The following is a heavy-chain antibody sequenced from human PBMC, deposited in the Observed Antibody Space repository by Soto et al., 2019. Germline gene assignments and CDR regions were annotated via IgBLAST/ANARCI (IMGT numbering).Heavy chain of an antibody. CDR3: ARGPYDFWSGYIADAFDV. D-gene: IGHD3-3*01. V-gene: IGHV3-30-3*01. CDR1: GFTFSSYT. J-gene: IGHJ3*01. CDR2: ISYDGSNK. Sequence: SGGSLRLSCAASGFTFSSYTLHWVRQAPGKGLEWVALISYDGSNKYYADSVKGRFTISRDNSKNTLYLQMNSLRPEDTALFYCARGPYDFWSGYIADAFDVWGQGTMVTVSS.